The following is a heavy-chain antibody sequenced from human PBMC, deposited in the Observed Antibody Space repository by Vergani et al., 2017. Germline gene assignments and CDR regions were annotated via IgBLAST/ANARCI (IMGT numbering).Heavy chain of an antibody. V-gene: IGHV3-30*02. Sequence: QVQILQSGGGVVQPVGSLRLSCTLSGFTLNTYGIHWVRQAPGRGLEWVSFIRYDGSSEYYGDSVKGRFTISRDKSQNTVNLQMKSLRTEDTAVYFCANSVIAGNVGVAYFGMDVWGRGTTVTVSS. CDR1: GFTLNTYG. CDR2: IRYDGSSE. CDR3: ANSVIAGNVGVAYFGMDV. D-gene: IGHD2/OR15-2a*01. J-gene: IGHJ6*02.